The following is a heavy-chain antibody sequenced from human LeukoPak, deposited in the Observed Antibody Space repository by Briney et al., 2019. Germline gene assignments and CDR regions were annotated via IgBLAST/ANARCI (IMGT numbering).Heavy chain of an antibody. D-gene: IGHD3-10*01. J-gene: IGHJ5*02. V-gene: IGHV4-38-2*01. CDR2: IYHSGST. CDR3: ARVTMVRGAPSHTRSVRFDP. Sequence: SETLSLTCAVSGYSISSGYYWGWIRQPPGKGLEWIGSIYHSGSTYYNPSLKSRVTISVDTSKNQFSLKLSSVTAADTAVYYCARVTMVRGAPSHTRSVRFDPWGQGTLVTVSS. CDR1: GYSISSGYY.